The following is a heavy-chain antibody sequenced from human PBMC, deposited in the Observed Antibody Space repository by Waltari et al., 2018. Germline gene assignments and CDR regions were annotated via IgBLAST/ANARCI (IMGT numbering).Heavy chain of an antibody. J-gene: IGHJ2*01. CDR3: AREGIALGGGNFDWYFDL. CDR2: INAGNCNT. D-gene: IGHD2-21*02. Sequence: QVQLVQSGAEVKKPGSSVKVSCKASGDAFTSYAMHWVHHAPGQGLEWMGWINAGNCNTKYLKELQGRVTITRETSASTGYMELSSLRSEDMAVYYCAREGIALGGGNFDWYFDLWGRGTLVTVSS. CDR1: GDAFTSYA. V-gene: IGHV1-3*03.